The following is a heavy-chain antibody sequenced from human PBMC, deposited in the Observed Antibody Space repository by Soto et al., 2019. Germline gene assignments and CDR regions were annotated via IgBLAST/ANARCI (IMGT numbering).Heavy chain of an antibody. Sequence: NPSETLSLTCAVSGGSISSGGYSWSWIRQPPGKGLEWIGYIYHSGSTYYNPSLKSRVTISVDRSKNQFSLKLSSVTAADTAVYYCARVDNWNYPWFDPWGQGTLVTVSS. D-gene: IGHD1-7*01. CDR2: IYHSGST. CDR1: GGSISSGGYS. CDR3: ARVDNWNYPWFDP. V-gene: IGHV4-30-2*01. J-gene: IGHJ5*02.